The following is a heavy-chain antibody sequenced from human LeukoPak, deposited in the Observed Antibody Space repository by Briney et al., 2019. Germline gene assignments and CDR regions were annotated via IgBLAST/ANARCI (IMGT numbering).Heavy chain of an antibody. CDR3: ARRRSGYDRGDHAFDI. J-gene: IGHJ3*02. CDR2: WYDGSNK. V-gene: IGHV3-33*01. D-gene: IGHD3-22*01. Sequence: WYDGSNKYYADSVKGRFTISRDNSKNTLYLQMNSLRAEDTAVYYCARRRSGYDRGDHAFDIWGQGTMVTVSS.